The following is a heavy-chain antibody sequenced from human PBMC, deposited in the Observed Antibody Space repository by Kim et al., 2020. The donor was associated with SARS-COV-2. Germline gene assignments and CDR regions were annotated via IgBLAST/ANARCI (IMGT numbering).Heavy chain of an antibody. CDR2: LSDDGRAT. CDR1: GFTFSGYA. CDR3: VQARGGRLSQYYFDH. J-gene: IGHJ4*01. V-gene: IGHV3-23*01. Sequence: GGSLSLSCAASGFTFSGYAMNWVRQAPGKGLEWVSGLSDDGRATYYADPVKGRFTIFRDNSKNLVHLQMHSLSAEATAVYYCVQARGGRLSQYYFDHWG. D-gene: IGHD1-26*01.